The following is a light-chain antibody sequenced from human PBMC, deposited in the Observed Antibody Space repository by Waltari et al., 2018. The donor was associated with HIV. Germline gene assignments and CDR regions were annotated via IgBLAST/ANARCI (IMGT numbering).Light chain of an antibody. CDR2: GND. CDR1: SSNRGSNT. Sequence: QSDLTQPPSTSGAPGQRVTISCSGSSSNRGSNTVIRYQHLPGATPKLLIYGNDQWPSGVPDRFSGSKSGTSASLAISGLLSEDEGDYYCATWDDSLKGVIFGGGTKLTVL. CDR3: ATWDDSLKGVI. J-gene: IGLJ2*01. V-gene: IGLV1-44*01.